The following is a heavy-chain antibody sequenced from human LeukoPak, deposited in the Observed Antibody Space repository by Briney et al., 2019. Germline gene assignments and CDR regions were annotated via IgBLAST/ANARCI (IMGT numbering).Heavy chain of an antibody. CDR1: GYTVTSYG. Sequence: ASVKVSCKASGYTVTSYGISWWRQAPGQGLEGMGWISAYNGNTNYAQKRQGRVTMTTDTSTSTAYVELRSLRSDDTAVYYCARVGRAVAGTWHNWFDPWGQGTLVTVSS. CDR2: ISAYNGNT. CDR3: ARVGRAVAGTWHNWFDP. J-gene: IGHJ5*02. V-gene: IGHV1-18*01. D-gene: IGHD6-19*01.